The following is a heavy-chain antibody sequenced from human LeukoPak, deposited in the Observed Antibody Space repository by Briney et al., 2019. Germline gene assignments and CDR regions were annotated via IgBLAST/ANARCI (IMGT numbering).Heavy chain of an antibody. J-gene: IGHJ4*02. CDR3: ARGGTAMVTGVY. CDR1: GFTFSTYW. Sequence: PGGSLRLSCAASGFTFSTYWMSWVRQAPGKGLEWVANIRKDGSDIHYVDSVKGRFTISRDNTKNSLYLEMSSLRAEDTAVYYCARGGTAMVTGVYWGQGTLVTVSS. D-gene: IGHD5-18*01. V-gene: IGHV3-7*03. CDR2: IRKDGSDI.